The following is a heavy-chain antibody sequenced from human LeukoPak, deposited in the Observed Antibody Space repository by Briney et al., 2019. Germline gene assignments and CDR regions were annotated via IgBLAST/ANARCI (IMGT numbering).Heavy chain of an antibody. CDR3: TRDANWAVNDY. J-gene: IGHJ4*02. V-gene: IGHV3-74*01. D-gene: IGHD3-16*01. CDR1: GFTFSDYW. CDR2: INGDGTYT. Sequence: GGSLRLSCRTSGFTFSDYWMHWVRQIPGRGLLWVTRINGDGTYTNYAGSVRGRFTISRDNAKNTVYLQMKSLRVDDTAVYYRTRDANWAVNDYWGQGALVTVSS.